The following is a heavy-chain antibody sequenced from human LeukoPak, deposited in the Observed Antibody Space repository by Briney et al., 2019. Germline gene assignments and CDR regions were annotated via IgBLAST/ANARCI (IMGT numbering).Heavy chain of an antibody. V-gene: IGHV1-18*01. Sequence: ASVKVSCKASGYTFTSNGISWVRQAPGQGLEWMGWISAYNGNTNYAQKLQGRVTMTTDTSTSTAYMELRSVRSDDTAVYYCATVGGVGSSGWYLLDYWGQGTLVTVSS. J-gene: IGHJ4*02. D-gene: IGHD6-19*01. CDR3: ATVGGVGSSGWYLLDY. CDR1: GYTFTSNG. CDR2: ISAYNGNT.